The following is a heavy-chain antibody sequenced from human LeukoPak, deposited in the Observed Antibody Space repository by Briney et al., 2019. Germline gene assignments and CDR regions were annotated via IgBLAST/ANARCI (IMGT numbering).Heavy chain of an antibody. Sequence: SVKVSCKASGGTFSSYAISWARQAPGQGLEWMGGIIPIFGTANYAQKLQGRVTMTTDTSTSTAFMELRSLRSDDTAVYYCARDPGPNDYVWGSYRDDNWGQGTLVTVSS. D-gene: IGHD3-16*02. CDR3: ARDPGPNDYVWGSYRDDN. V-gene: IGHV1-69*05. J-gene: IGHJ4*02. CDR2: IIPIFGTA. CDR1: GGTFSSYA.